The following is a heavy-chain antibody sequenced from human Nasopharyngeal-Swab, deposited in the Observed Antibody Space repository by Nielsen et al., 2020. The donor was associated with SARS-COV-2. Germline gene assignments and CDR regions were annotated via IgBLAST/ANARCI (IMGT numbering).Heavy chain of an antibody. V-gene: IGHV3-21*01. CDR1: GFTFSSYT. D-gene: IGHD4-23*01. CDR3: ARTYGGNSKLSY. J-gene: IGHJ4*02. CDR2: ISSSSNYI. Sequence: GESLKISCAASGFTFSSYTMNWVRQAPGKGLEWVSSISSSSNYIYYADSVKGRFTISRDNAKSSLYLQMSSLRAEDTAVYYCARTYGGNSKLSYWGQGTLVTVSS.